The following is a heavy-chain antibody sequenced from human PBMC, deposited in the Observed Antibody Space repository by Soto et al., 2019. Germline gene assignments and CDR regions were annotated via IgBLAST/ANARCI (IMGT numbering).Heavy chain of an antibody. Sequence: QVQLVESGGGVVQPGRSLRLSCAASGFTFSSYGMHWVRQAPGKGLEWVAVISYDGSNKYYADSVKGRFTISRDNSKNTLYLLMNSLRAEDTAVYYCAKEAHRIYCSGGSCRLDYWGQGTLVTVSS. CDR3: AKEAHRIYCSGGSCRLDY. CDR1: GFTFSSYG. D-gene: IGHD2-15*01. V-gene: IGHV3-30*18. J-gene: IGHJ4*02. CDR2: ISYDGSNK.